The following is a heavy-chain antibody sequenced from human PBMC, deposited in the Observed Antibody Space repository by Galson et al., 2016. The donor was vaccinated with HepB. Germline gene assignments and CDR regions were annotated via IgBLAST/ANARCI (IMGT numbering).Heavy chain of an antibody. CDR1: GFTFNNFA. J-gene: IGHJ4*02. Sequence: SLRLSCAASGFTFNNFAMNWVRQAPGKGLEWVSTISSSGTYINYADSVKGRFTVSRDNAKQSLSLHMNNLRAEDTAVYYCAKGAYYAGEIDYWGQGTLVTVSS. CDR3: AKGAYYAGEIDY. V-gene: IGHV3-21*01. CDR2: ISSSGTYI. D-gene: IGHD3-10*01.